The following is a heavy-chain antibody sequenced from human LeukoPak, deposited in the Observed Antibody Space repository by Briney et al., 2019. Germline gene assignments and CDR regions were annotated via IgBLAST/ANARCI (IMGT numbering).Heavy chain of an antibody. CDR3: ARDWSGAYFDY. CDR1: GYTFSGYY. V-gene: IGHV1-2*02. CDR2: INRYSGGT. Sequence: GASVKVSCKLSGYTFSGYYIHWVRQAPGQGLEWMGWINRYSGGTNYAQKFQGRVTMTRDTSISTAYMDLTRLRSDDTAVYYCARDWSGAYFDYWGQGTLVTVSS. J-gene: IGHJ4*02. D-gene: IGHD3-10*01.